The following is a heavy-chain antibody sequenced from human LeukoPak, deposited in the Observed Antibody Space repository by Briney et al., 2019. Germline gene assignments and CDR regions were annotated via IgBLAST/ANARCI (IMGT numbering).Heavy chain of an antibody. D-gene: IGHD1-26*01. CDR2: IYYSGST. CDR1: GGSISSRSYY. J-gene: IGHJ4*02. CDR3: ARLALVGATGY. V-gene: IGHV4-39*01. Sequence: SETLSLTCIVSGGSISSRSYYGGGLRQPPGEGVEWIGSIYYSGSTYYNPSLKSRFTISVDTSKNQFSLTLSSVTAADTAVYYCARLALVGATGYWGQGTLVTVSS.